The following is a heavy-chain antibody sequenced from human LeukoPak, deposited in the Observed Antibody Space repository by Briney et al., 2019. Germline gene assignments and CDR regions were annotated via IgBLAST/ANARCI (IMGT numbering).Heavy chain of an antibody. J-gene: IGHJ4*02. Sequence: PGGSLRLSCAASGFTFSSYSMNWVRQAPGKGLEWVSSICCSSSYIYYADSVKGRFTISRDNAKNSLYLQMNSLRAEDTAVYYCARETYDILTGYYNLDYWGQGTLVTVSS. CDR1: GFTFSSYS. V-gene: IGHV3-21*01. CDR2: ICCSSSYI. CDR3: ARETYDILTGYYNLDY. D-gene: IGHD3-9*01.